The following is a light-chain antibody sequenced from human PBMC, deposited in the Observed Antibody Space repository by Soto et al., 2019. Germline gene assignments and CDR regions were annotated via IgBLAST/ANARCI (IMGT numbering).Light chain of an antibody. CDR2: DVS. Sequence: QSALTQPRSVSGSPGQSVTISCTGTSSDVGGYNYVSWYQQHPGKAPKLMIYDVSKRPSGVPDRFSGSKSGNTASLTISGLQAEDAADYYCCSYAGSYYGVFGGGTQLTVL. CDR3: CSYAGSYYGV. CDR1: SSDVGGYNY. V-gene: IGLV2-11*01. J-gene: IGLJ3*02.